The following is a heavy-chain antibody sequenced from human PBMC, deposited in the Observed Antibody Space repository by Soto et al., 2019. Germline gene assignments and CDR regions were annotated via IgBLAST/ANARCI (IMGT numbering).Heavy chain of an antibody. Sequence: QVPLVQSGDEMRKPGASVKVSCQASGYTFSNYGITWVRQAPGQGLEWMGWISAHNGNSKYAQSLQGRLTLTTDTSTSTAYMELRSLRSDDTAVYYCARDWYFYGSGSPNHMDVWGNGTTVSVSS. D-gene: IGHD3-10*01. CDR1: GYTFSNYG. CDR2: ISAHNGNS. J-gene: IGHJ6*03. CDR3: ARDWYFYGSGSPNHMDV. V-gene: IGHV1-18*01.